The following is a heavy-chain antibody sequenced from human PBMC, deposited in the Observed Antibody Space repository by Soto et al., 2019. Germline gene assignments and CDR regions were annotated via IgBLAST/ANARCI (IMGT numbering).Heavy chain of an antibody. CDR2: IKSISDGGTT. D-gene: IGHD2-2*02. CDR1: GFTFSNAW. CDR3: TTDAAID. J-gene: IGHJ4*02. Sequence: EVQLVESGGGLVKPGGSLRLSCAASGFTFSNAWMSWVRQAPGKGLEWVGRIKSISDGGTTDYAAPVKGRFTISSDDSKNTLYLQMNSLKTEETAVYFCTTDAAIDWGQGTLVSVSS. V-gene: IGHV3-15*01.